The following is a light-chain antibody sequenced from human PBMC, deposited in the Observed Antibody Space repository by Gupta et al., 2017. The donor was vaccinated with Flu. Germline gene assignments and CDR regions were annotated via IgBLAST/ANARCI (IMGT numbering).Light chain of an antibody. CDR2: AAS. V-gene: IGKV1-6*01. CDR1: QGIRND. J-gene: IGKJ1*01. Sequence: AVQMTQSPSSLSASVGDRVTITCRASQGIRNDLAWYQHKPGQAPKLLIYAASHLDSGVPSRFSGSGYGTDFTLTISSRQPEDFATYYCCQDDDYPPWTFGQGTKVEIK. CDR3: CQDDDYPPWT.